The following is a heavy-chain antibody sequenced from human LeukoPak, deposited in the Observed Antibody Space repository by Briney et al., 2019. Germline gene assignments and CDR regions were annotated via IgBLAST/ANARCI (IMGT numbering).Heavy chain of an antibody. D-gene: IGHD3-22*01. V-gene: IGHV1-2*02. Sequence: ASVKVSCKASGYTFTGYYMHWVRQAPGQGLEWMGWINPNSGGTNYAQKLQGRVTMTTDTSTSTAYMELRSLRSDDTAVYYCARGLYDSSGYTFYKAFDIWGQGTMVTVSS. CDR3: ARGLYDSSGYTFYKAFDI. J-gene: IGHJ3*02. CDR2: INPNSGGT. CDR1: GYTFTGYY.